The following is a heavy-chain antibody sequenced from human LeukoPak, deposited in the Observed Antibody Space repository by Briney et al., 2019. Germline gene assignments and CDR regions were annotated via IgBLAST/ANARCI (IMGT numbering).Heavy chain of an antibody. V-gene: IGHV4-59*01. J-gene: IGHJ3*02. D-gene: IGHD6-13*01. CDR1: GGSISSYY. CDR3: ARDVSGAGTRRAFDI. Sequence: PSETLSLTCSVSGGSISSYYWSWIRQTPEKGLEWIGYIYYSGGTNYNPSLQSRVTISVDTSKDQFSLKLNSVTAADTAVYYCARDVSGAGTRRAFDIWDQGTMVTVSS. CDR2: IYYSGGT.